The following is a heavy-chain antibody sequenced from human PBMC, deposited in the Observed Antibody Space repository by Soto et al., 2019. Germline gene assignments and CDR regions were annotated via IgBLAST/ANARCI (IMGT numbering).Heavy chain of an antibody. CDR3: ARDGAYGDEYYYYYGMDV. V-gene: IGHV3-64*01. Sequence: GGSLRLSCAASGFTFSSYAMHWVRQAPGKGLEYVSAISSNGGSTYYANSVKGRFTISRDNSKNTLYLQMGSLRAEDMAVYYCARDGAYGDEYYYYYGMDVWGQGTTVTVSS. CDR2: ISSNGGST. CDR1: GFTFSSYA. D-gene: IGHD4-17*01. J-gene: IGHJ6*02.